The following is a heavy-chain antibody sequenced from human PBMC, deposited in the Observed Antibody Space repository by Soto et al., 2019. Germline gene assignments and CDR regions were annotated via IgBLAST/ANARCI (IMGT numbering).Heavy chain of an antibody. CDR2: IIPIFGTA. CDR3: ARAYSSGWPVTPWYWYFDL. D-gene: IGHD6-19*01. J-gene: IGHJ2*01. V-gene: IGHV1-69*01. CDR1: GGTFSSYA. Sequence: QVQLVQSGAEVKKPGSSVKVSCKASGGTFSSYAISWVRQAPGQGLEWMGGIIPIFGTANYAQKFQGRVTITADESTSTAYMELSSRRSEDTAVYYCARAYSSGWPVTPWYWYFDLWGRGTLVTVSS.